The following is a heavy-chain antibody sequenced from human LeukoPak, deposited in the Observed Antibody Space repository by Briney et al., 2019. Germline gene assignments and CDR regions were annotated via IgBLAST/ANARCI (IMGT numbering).Heavy chain of an antibody. CDR2: ISWNSDNI. J-gene: IGHJ3*02. V-gene: IGHV3-9*01. D-gene: IGHD3-10*01. CDR3: AKDLNPGSYPTDAFDM. CDR1: GFTFGDFA. Sequence: GRSLRLSCAASGFTFGDFAMHWVRQPPGRGLEWVSGISWNSDNIGYVDSVEGRFTISRDNAKNSLYLQMNSLRPEDTALYYCAKDLNPGSYPTDAFDMWGQGTMVTVSS.